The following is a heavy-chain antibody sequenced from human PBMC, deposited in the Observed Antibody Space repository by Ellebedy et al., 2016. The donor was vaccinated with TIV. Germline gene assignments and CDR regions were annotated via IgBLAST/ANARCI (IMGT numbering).Heavy chain of an antibody. CDR3: ARAPITTYYYYGMDV. CDR1: GYTFTSYG. V-gene: IGHV1-18*01. Sequence: AASVKVSCKASGYTFTSYGISWARQAPGQGLEWMGWISAYNGNTNYAQKLQGRVTMTTDTSTSTAYMELRSLRSDDTAVYYCARAPITTYYYYGMDVWGQGTTVTVSS. D-gene: IGHD3-3*01. CDR2: ISAYNGNT. J-gene: IGHJ6*02.